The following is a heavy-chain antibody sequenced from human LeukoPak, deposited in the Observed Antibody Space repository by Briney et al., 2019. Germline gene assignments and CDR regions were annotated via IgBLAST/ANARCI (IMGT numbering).Heavy chain of an antibody. CDR2: IYHSGST. V-gene: IGHV4-39*07. D-gene: IGHD3-10*01. CDR3: ARGIGFGGKVPGY. CDR1: GGSISSSSYY. J-gene: IGHJ4*02. Sequence: SETLSLTCTVSGGSISSSSYYWGWIRQPPGKGLEWIGEIYHSGSTNYSPSLKSRVTISVDKSKNQFSLKLSSVTAADTAVYYCARGIGFGGKVPGYWGQGTLVTVSS.